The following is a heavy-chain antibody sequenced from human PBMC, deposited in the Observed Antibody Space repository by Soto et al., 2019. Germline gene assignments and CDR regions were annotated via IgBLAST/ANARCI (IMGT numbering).Heavy chain of an antibody. D-gene: IGHD3-3*01. J-gene: IGHJ4*02. Sequence: QVQLQESGPGLVKPSETLSLTCTVSGGSISSYYWSWIRQPPGKGLEWIGYIYYSGSTNYNPSLKSRVTISVDTSKNQFSLKLSSVTAADTAVYYCARVSGLLPWSGYYFDYWGQGTLVTVSS. V-gene: IGHV4-59*01. CDR1: GGSISSYY. CDR3: ARVSGLLPWSGYYFDY. CDR2: IYYSGST.